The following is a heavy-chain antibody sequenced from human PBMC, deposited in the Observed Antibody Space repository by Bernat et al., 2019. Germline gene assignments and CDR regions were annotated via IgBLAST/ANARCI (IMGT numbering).Heavy chain of an antibody. J-gene: IGHJ4*02. V-gene: IGHV3-7*03. D-gene: IGHD2-15*01. CDR1: GFTFSSFW. CDR2: IKEDGSEK. Sequence: EVQLVESGGGLVQPGGSLTLSCAASGFTFSSFWMSWVRQAPGKGLEWVANIKEDGSEKYYVDSVKRRFTISRDNAKNSLYLQMNSLRAEDTAVYYCARDVYWSGPIDYWGQGTLVTVSS. CDR3: ARDVYWSGPIDY.